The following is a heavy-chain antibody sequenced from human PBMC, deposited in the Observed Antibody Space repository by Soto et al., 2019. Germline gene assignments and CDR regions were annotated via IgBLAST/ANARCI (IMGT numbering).Heavy chain of an antibody. Sequence: ASVKGSCKGSGYTFTSYGISWVRQAPGQRLEWMGGFDPEDGETIYAQKFQGRVTMTEDTSTDTAYMELSSLRSEDTAVYYCATASSFHCSGGSCYSSIVARYYFDYWGQGTLVTVSS. J-gene: IGHJ4*02. CDR1: GYTFTSYG. CDR2: FDPEDGET. CDR3: ATASSFHCSGGSCYSSIVARYYFDY. V-gene: IGHV1-24*01. D-gene: IGHD2-15*01.